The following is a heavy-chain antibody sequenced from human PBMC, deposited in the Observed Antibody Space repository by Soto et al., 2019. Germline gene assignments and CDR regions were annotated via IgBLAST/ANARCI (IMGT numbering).Heavy chain of an antibody. CDR1: GFTFSSYA. Sequence: GGSLRLSCAASGFTFSSYAMSWVRQAPGKGLEWVSALSGSGGYTYYADSVKGRFTISRDNSKNTLYLQMNSLRAEDTAVYYCAKDEAYYYENSGYFQFDYWGQGTLVTVS. D-gene: IGHD3-22*01. CDR2: LSGSGGYT. J-gene: IGHJ4*02. CDR3: AKDEAYYYENSGYFQFDY. V-gene: IGHV3-23*01.